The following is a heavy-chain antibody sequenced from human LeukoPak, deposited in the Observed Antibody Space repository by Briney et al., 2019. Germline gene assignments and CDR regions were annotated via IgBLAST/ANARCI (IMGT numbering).Heavy chain of an antibody. V-gene: IGHV1-69*13. CDR3: ARESYSSSSSRYFDY. D-gene: IGHD6-6*01. CDR2: IIPIFGTA. CDR1: GGTFSSYA. J-gene: IGHJ4*02. Sequence: SVKVSCKASGGTFSSYAISWVRQAPGQGLEWMGGIIPIFGTANYAQKFQGRVTITADESTSTAYMELSSLRSEDTAVYYCARESYSSSSSRYFDYWGQGTLVTVSS.